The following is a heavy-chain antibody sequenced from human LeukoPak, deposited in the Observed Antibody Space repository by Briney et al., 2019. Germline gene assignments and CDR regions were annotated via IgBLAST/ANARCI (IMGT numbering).Heavy chain of an antibody. CDR2: ISSSSYI. Sequence: GGYLRLSCAASGFTFSSCSMNWVRQAPGKGLEWVSSISSSSYIYYADSVKGRFTISRDNAKNSLYLQMNSLRAEDTAVYYCARVGEGATDYWGQGTLVTVSS. V-gene: IGHV3-21*01. CDR3: ARVGEGATDY. CDR1: GFTFSSCS. J-gene: IGHJ4*02. D-gene: IGHD1-26*01.